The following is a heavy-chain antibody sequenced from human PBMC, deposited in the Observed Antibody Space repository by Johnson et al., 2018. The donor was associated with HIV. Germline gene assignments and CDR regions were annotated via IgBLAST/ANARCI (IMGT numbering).Heavy chain of an antibody. J-gene: IGHJ3*02. CDR1: GFTVSSNY. Sequence: VQLVESGGGLIQPGGSLRLSCAASGFTVSSNYMSWVRQAPGKGLEWVSVIYSGGNTYYAAPVKGRFTISRDDSKDTLYLQINSLKTEDTAVYYCTSEGAFYDAFDIWGQGAMVTVSS. V-gene: IGHV3-53*01. D-gene: IGHD3-16*01. CDR3: TSEGAFYDAFDI. CDR2: IYSGGNT.